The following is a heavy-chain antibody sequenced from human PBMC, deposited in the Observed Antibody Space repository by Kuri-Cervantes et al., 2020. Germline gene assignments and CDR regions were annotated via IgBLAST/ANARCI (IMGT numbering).Heavy chain of an antibody. J-gene: IGHJ5*02. CDR1: GGSVSSGSHY. CDR3: ARGVASPNWFDT. V-gene: IGHV4-61*01. CDR2: IYYSGTT. D-gene: IGHD2-15*01. Sequence: ESLKISCTVSGGSVSSGSHYWSWIRQPPGKGLEWIGYIYYSGTTNYNPSLKRRVTISVDTSKNQFSLKLSPVTAADTAVYYGARGVASPNWFDTWGQGTLVTVSS.